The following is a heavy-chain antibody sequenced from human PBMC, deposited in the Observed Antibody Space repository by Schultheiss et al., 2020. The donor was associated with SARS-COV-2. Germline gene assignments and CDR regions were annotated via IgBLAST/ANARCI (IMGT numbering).Heavy chain of an antibody. CDR3: ARLTGYYYYYGMDV. D-gene: IGHD3-10*01. J-gene: IGHJ6*02. CDR2: ISSSSSYI. Sequence: GGSLRLSCAASGFTFSSYSMNWVRQAPGKGLEWVSSISSSSSYIYYADSVKGRFTISRDNAKNSLYLQMNSLRAEDTALYYCARLTGYYYYYGMDVWGQETTVTVSS. CDR1: GFTFSSYS. V-gene: IGHV3-21*04.